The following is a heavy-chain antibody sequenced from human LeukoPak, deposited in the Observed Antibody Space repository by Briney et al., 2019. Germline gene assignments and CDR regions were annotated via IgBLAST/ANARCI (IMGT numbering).Heavy chain of an antibody. CDR2: ISYDGSNK. J-gene: IGHJ4*02. CDR1: GFTFSSYA. V-gene: IGHV3-30-3*01. CDR3: ATDAGG. Sequence: GGSLRLSCAASGFTFSSYAMHWVRQAPGKGLEWVAVISYDGSNKYYADSVKGRFTISRDNSKNTLYLQMNSLRAEDTAVYYCATDAGGWGQGTLVTVSS.